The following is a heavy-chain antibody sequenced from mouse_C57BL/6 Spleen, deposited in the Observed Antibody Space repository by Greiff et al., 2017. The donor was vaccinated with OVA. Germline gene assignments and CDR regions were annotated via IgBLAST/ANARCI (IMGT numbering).Heavy chain of an antibody. Sequence: VQLQQSGPGLVKPSQSLSLTCSVTGYSITSGYYWNWIRQFPGNKLEWMGYISYDGSNNYNPSLKNRISITRDTSKNQFFLKLNSVTTEDTATYYCARVGSSGYGWGQGTLGTVSA. V-gene: IGHV3-6*01. J-gene: IGHJ3*01. CDR2: ISYDGSN. CDR1: GYSITSGYY. D-gene: IGHD3-2*02. CDR3: ARVGSSGYG.